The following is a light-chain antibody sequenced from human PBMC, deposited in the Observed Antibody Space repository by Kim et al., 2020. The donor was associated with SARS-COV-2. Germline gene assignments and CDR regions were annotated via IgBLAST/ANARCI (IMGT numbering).Light chain of an antibody. Sequence: AIRITQSPSSLSASTGDRVTITCRASQGISSYLAWYQQKLGKAPELLIYAASTLQTGVPSRFSGSGSGTDFTLTISCLQSEDFATYYCQQYYSYPWTFGQGTKVDIK. J-gene: IGKJ1*01. V-gene: IGKV1-8*01. CDR1: QGISSY. CDR3: QQYYSYPWT. CDR2: AAS.